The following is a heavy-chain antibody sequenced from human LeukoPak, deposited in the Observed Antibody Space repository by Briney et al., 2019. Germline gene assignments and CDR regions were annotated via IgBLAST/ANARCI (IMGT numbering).Heavy chain of an antibody. J-gene: IGHJ6*02. Sequence: GGSLRLSCAASGFTFSNYAVSWVRQAPGEGLEWVSTISGSGNSTYYADSVKGRFTISKDNSKNTVYLQMSSLRVDDTAVYYCAKAASSSWPSYYYGMDVWGQGTTVTVSS. CDR3: AKAASSSWPSYYYGMDV. CDR2: ISGSGNST. CDR1: GFTFSNYA. V-gene: IGHV3-23*01. D-gene: IGHD6-13*01.